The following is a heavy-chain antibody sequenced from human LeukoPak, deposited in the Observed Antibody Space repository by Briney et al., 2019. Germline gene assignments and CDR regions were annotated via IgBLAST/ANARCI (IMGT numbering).Heavy chain of an antibody. D-gene: IGHD2-2*01. CDR3: ARMVPAAISGWFEP. CDR1: GYTFTSYG. V-gene: IGHV1-18*01. J-gene: IGHJ5*02. Sequence: ASVKVSCKASGYTFTSYGISWVRQAPGQGLEWMGWISAYNGNTNYAQKLQGRVTMTTDTSTSTAYMELRSLRSDDTAVYYCARMVPAAISGWFEPWGQGTLVTVSS. CDR2: ISAYNGNT.